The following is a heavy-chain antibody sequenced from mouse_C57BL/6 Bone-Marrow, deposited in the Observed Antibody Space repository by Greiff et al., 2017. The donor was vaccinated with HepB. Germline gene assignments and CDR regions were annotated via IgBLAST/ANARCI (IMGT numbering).Heavy chain of an antibody. CDR2: INYDGSST. CDR1: GFTFSDYY. J-gene: IGHJ4*01. Sequence: VHLVESEGGLVQPGSSMKLSCPASGFTFSDYYMAWVRQVPEKGLEWVANINYDGSSTYYLDSLKSRFIISRDNAKNILYLQMSSLKSEDTATYYCAREGLSYAMDYWGQGTSVTVAS. CDR3: AREGLSYAMDY. D-gene: IGHD1-1*02. V-gene: IGHV5-16*01.